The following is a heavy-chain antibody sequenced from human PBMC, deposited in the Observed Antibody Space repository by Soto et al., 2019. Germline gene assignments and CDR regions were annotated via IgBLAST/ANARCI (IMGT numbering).Heavy chain of an antibody. J-gene: IGHJ6*02. V-gene: IGHV4-4*07. CDR1: GGSISGFF. CDR2: VAASGST. CDR3: ARGGSTHYYYGLDV. Sequence: SETLSLTCTVSGGSISGFFWTWVRQPPGMPLEGLGHVAASGSTACNPSLRSRLSLSLDVSKNRFSLELTSVTAADTATYFCARGGSTHYYYGLDVWGQGTTVTVSS.